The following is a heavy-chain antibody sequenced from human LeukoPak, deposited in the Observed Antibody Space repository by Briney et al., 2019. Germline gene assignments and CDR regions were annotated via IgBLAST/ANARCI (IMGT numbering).Heavy chain of an antibody. CDR3: ASAYDFDR. V-gene: IGHV3-7*05. CDR2: IKQDGSEK. J-gene: IGHJ4*02. D-gene: IGHD2-21*01. Sequence: GGSLRLSCAASRFTFSSYWMSWVRQAPGKGLEWVANIKQDGSEKYYVDSVKGRFTISRDNAKNSLYLQMNSLRAEDTAVYYCASAYDFDRWGQGTLVTVSS. CDR1: RFTFSSYW.